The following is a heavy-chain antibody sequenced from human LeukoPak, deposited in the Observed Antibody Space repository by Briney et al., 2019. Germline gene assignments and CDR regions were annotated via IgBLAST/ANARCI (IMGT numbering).Heavy chain of an antibody. CDR3: AGSLGYCTSNVCYLKY. D-gene: IGHD2-8*01. J-gene: IGHJ4*02. V-gene: IGHV1-46*01. Sequence: ASVKVSCKASGYTFINYYMHWVRQAPGQGLEWMGIINPSGGSTTYAQKFQGRVTMTRDMSTSTVYMELSSLRSDDTAVYYCAGSLGYCTSNVCYLKYWGQGTLVTVSS. CDR2: INPSGGST. CDR1: GYTFINYY.